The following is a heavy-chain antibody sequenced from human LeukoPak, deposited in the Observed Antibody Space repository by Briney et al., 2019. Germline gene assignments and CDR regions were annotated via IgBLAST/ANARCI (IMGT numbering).Heavy chain of an antibody. V-gene: IGHV4-34*01. Sequence: SEALSLTCAVYGGSFSGYYWSWIRQPPGKGLEWVGEINHSGRTNYNPSLKSRFTILVDTSKNQFSLKLSSVTAADTAVYYCARQGQWLTPVRYWGQGTLVTVSS. J-gene: IGHJ4*02. D-gene: IGHD6-19*01. CDR3: ARQGQWLTPVRY. CDR1: GGSFSGYY. CDR2: INHSGRT.